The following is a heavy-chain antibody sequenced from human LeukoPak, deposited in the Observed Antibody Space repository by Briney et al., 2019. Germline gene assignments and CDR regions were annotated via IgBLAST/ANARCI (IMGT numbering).Heavy chain of an antibody. CDR2: IYHSRST. CDR3: ARHRWMEVYGSGSYYVDY. CDR1: GGSISGYY. D-gene: IGHD3-10*01. J-gene: IGHJ4*02. Sequence: PSETLSLTCTVSGGSISGYYWGWIRQPPGKGLEWIGSIYHSRSTYYNASLKSRATISADTSKNQFSLKLSSVTAADTAVYYCARHRWMEVYGSGSYYVDYWGQGTLVTVSS. V-gene: IGHV4-39*01.